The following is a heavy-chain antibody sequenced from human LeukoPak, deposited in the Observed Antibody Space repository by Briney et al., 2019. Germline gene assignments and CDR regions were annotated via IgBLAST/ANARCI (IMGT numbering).Heavy chain of an antibody. D-gene: IGHD4-23*01. Sequence: GGSLRLSCAASGFTFNNYTMSWVRRAPGKGLEWVSTISINGDRTYYADSVKGRFTISRDNSNNTLYLEMNSLGAEDTATYYCAKKGTVVTPGLYFDYWGQGILVTVSS. CDR1: GFTFNNYT. J-gene: IGHJ4*02. CDR2: ISINGDRT. V-gene: IGHV3-23*01. CDR3: AKKGTVVTPGLYFDY.